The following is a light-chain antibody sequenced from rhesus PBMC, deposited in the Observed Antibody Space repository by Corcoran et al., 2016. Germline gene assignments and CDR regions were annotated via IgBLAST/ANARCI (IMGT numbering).Light chain of an antibody. CDR1: QGISSD. CDR2: YAN. Sequence: DIQMTQSPSSLSAPVGDRVIITCRASQGISSDLNWYQQKPGKAPKLLIYYANRLESGAPYRFRARGSGTAFTLTISSLHPEGFATYYCQHYNSFPYSFGQGTKVEIK. J-gene: IGKJ2*01. CDR3: QHYNSFPYS. V-gene: IGKV1-32*01.